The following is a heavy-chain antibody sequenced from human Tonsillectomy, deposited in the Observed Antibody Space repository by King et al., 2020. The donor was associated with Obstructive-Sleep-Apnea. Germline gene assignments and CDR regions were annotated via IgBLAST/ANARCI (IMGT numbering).Heavy chain of an antibody. CDR2: ISGSGDST. CDR1: GFHFSAYA. D-gene: IGHD3-16*01. V-gene: IGHV3-23*04. Sequence: VQLVESGGGLVQPGGSLRLSCATSGFHFSAYAMSWVRQAPGKGLEWVSAISGSGDSTYYADSVKGRFTISSDNSYDTVYLQMNSLRADDTAVYYCAKDSILGAYFDYWGQGTLVTVSS. J-gene: IGHJ4*02. CDR3: AKDSILGAYFDY.